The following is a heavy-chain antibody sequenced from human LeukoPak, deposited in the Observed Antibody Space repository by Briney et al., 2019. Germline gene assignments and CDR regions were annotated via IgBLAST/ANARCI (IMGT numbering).Heavy chain of an antibody. CDR1: GYTFTSYG. V-gene: IGHV1-18*01. Sequence: ASVKVSCKASGYTFTSYGISWVRQAPGQGFEWMGWISAYNGNTNYAQKFQGRVTMTRDMSTSTDYMELSSLRSEDTAIYYCARDNSVGDNAWWFDPWGQGTLVTVSS. J-gene: IGHJ5*02. D-gene: IGHD1-26*01. CDR2: ISAYNGNT. CDR3: ARDNSVGDNAWWFDP.